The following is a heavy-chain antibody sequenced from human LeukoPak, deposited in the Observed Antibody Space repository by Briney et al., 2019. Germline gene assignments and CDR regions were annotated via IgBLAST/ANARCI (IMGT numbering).Heavy chain of an antibody. J-gene: IGHJ4*02. D-gene: IGHD5-12*01. V-gene: IGHV4-39*01. CDR3: ARHIGGDSGYDHFDY. CDR2: MYYSGST. Sequence: SETLSLTCTVSGGPIDSSSYYWGWIRQPPGKGLEWIGSMYYSGSTYHNPSLKSRVTISVDTSKNQFSLKLKSVTAADTSVYYCARHIGGDSGYDHFDYWGQGILVTVSS. CDR1: GGPIDSSSYY.